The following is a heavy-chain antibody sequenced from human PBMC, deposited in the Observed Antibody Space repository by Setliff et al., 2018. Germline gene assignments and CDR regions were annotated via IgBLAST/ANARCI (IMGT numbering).Heavy chain of an antibody. D-gene: IGHD3-16*01. Sequence: SETLSLTCNVSGDSMNDNHWTWIRQPPGKGLEWIGYIYTSGGTNYNPSLKSRVTISVDMSKNQFSLKLSSVIAADTAVYFCTRSRGPRVVLAADFDFWGQGTLVTVSS. J-gene: IGHJ4*02. CDR3: TRSRGPRVVLAADFDF. CDR1: GDSMNDNH. CDR2: IYTSGGT. V-gene: IGHV4-4*08.